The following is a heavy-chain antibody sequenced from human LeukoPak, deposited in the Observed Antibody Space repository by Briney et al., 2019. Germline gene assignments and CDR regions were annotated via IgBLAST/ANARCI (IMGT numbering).Heavy chain of an antibody. CDR2: ISWNSGSI. V-gene: IGHV3-9*01. CDR3: AKGATAVAGLSDY. CDR1: GFTFDDYA. Sequence: PGRSLRLSCAASGFTFDDYAMHWVRLAPGKGLEWVSGISWNSGSIGYADSVKGRFTISRDNAKNSLYLQMNSLRAEDTALYYCAKGATAVAGLSDYWGQGTLVTVSS. J-gene: IGHJ4*02. D-gene: IGHD6-19*01.